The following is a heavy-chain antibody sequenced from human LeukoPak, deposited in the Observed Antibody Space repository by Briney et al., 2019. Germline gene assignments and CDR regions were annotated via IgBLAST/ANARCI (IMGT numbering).Heavy chain of an antibody. CDR1: GYSISSGYY. CDR2: IYHSGST. J-gene: IGHJ4*02. D-gene: IGHD3-3*01. V-gene: IGHV4-38-2*02. CDR3: ARVSTGDFWSGYYPQPFDY. Sequence: SETLSLTCTVSGYSISSGYYWGWIRQPPGKGLEWIGSIYHSGSTYYNPSLKSRVTISVDTSKNQFSLKLSSVTAADTAVYYCARVSTGDFWSGYYPQPFDYWGQGTLVTVSS.